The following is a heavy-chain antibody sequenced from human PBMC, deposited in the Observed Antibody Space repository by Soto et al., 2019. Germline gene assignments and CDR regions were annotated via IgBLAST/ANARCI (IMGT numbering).Heavy chain of an antibody. CDR1: GFTFSGSA. J-gene: IGHJ4*02. D-gene: IGHD3-16*02. CDR2: IRSKATSYAT. V-gene: IGHV3-73*01. Sequence: EVQLVESGGGLVQPGGSLKLSCAASGFTFSGSAMHWVRQASGKGLEWVGRIRSKATSYATAYAASVKGRFTISRDDSENTAYLQMNRLKTEDSAVYYCTRAYYDYIWGSYRHDYWGQGTMVTVSS. CDR3: TRAYYDYIWGSYRHDY.